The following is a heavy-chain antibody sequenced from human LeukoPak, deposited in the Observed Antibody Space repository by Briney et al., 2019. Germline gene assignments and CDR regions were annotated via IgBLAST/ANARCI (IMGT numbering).Heavy chain of an antibody. J-gene: IGHJ2*01. V-gene: IGHV1-46*01. CDR1: GYTFTSNY. D-gene: IGHD3-22*01. CDR2: INPSGGST. Sequence: ASAKVSCTASGYTFTSNYIHWVRQAPGQGLEWVGIINPSGGSTSYAQKFQGRVTMTRDTSTSTVYMELSSLRSEDTAVYYCAKRRYYDSSGYLYWFFDLWGRGTLVTVSS. CDR3: AKRRYYDSSGYLYWFFDL.